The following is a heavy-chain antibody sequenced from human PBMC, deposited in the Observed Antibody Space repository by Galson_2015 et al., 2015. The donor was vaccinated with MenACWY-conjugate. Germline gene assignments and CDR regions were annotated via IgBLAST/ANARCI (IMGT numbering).Heavy chain of an antibody. D-gene: IGHD4-17*01. J-gene: IGHJ5*02. CDR3: ARDGYGDYVGWFDP. Sequence: SLRLSCAASGFSFSSYSMNWVRQAPGKGLEWVSYISSGSDTIYYADSVKGRFTISRDSAKNSLYLQMNSLRDEDTAVYYCARDGYGDYVGWFDPWGQGTLVTVSS. V-gene: IGHV3-48*02. CDR1: GFSFSSYS. CDR2: ISSGSDTI.